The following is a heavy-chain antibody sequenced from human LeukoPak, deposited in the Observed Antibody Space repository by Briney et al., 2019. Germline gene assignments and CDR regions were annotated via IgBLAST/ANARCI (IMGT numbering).Heavy chain of an antibody. D-gene: IGHD3-10*01. CDR1: GFTFSSYS. CDR2: ISSSSSYI. V-gene: IGHV3-21*01. CDR3: ARDRTTMVRGVIMRTLDY. Sequence: PGGSLRLSCAASGFTFSSYSMNWVRQAPGKGLEWVSSISSSSSYIYYADSVKGRFTISRDNAKNSLYLQMNSLRAEDTAVYYCARDRTTMVRGVIMRTLDYWGQGTLVTVSS. J-gene: IGHJ4*02.